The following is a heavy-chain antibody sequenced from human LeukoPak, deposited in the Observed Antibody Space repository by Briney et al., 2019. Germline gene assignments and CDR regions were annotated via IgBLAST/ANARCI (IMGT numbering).Heavy chain of an antibody. CDR2: ISVRSNYR. Sequence: GGSLRLSCAASGYTFSDFSVNWVRQAPGKGLEWVSSISVRSNYRYYADSVRGRFTISRGDARDSLFPQMNSLRAEDTAVYFCVRLRRNNDRSGYYYYYDYWGQGTLVTVSS. J-gene: IGHJ4*02. CDR3: VRLRRNNDRSGYYYYYDY. CDR1: GYTFSDFS. D-gene: IGHD3-22*01. V-gene: IGHV3-21*01.